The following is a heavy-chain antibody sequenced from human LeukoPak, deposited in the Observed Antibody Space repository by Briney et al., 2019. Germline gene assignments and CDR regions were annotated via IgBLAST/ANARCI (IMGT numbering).Heavy chain of an antibody. D-gene: IGHD3-22*01. CDR3: ARAGYYDSSGQGDFDY. CDR2: INPSGGST. CDR1: GYTFTSYY. Sequence: GASVKVSFKASGYTFTSYYMHWVRHAPGQGLEWMGIINPSGGSTSYAQKFQGRVTMTRDMSTSTVYMELSSLRSEDTAVYYCARAGYYDSSGQGDFDYWGQGTLVTVSS. V-gene: IGHV1-46*01. J-gene: IGHJ4*02.